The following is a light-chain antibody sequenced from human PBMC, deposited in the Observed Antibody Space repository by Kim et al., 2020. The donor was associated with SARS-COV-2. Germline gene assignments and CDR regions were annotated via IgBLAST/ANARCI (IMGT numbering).Light chain of an antibody. J-gene: IGKJ1*01. V-gene: IGKV3-20*01. CDR1: QSVSSSS. CDR3: QQYGSSPRT. Sequence: SPGERATRSRRASQSVSSSSLAWYQQKPGQAPRLLIYGASSRATGIPDRFSGSGSGTDFTLTISRLEPEDFAVYYCQQYGSSPRTFGQGTKVDIK. CDR2: GAS.